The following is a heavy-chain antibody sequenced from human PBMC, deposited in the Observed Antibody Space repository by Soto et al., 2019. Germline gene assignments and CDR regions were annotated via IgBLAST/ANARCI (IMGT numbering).Heavy chain of an antibody. CDR1: GGSISSSSYY. CDR2: IYYSGST. CDR3: AEGIAAALNS. J-gene: IGHJ4*02. Sequence: QLQLQESGPGLVKPSETLSLTCPVSGGSISSSSYYWGWIRQPPGKGLEWIGSIYYSGSTYYNPSLKSRVTISVDTSKNQFSLKLSSVTAADTAVYYCAEGIAAALNSWGQGTLVTVSS. D-gene: IGHD6-13*01. V-gene: IGHV4-39*01.